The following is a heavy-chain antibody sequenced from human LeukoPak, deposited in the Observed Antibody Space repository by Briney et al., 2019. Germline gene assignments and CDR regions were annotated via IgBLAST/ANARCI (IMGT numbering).Heavy chain of an antibody. CDR2: INSRGGST. CDR3: AKDAKYQLPSYYFDY. D-gene: IGHD2-2*01. J-gene: IGHJ4*02. Sequence: PGGSLRLSCAASGFTFSSYAMHWVRQAPAKGLEWVSAINSRGGSTYYADSVNGRVTITRDNSKNTLYLQMNSLRAEDTAVYYCAKDAKYQLPSYYFDYWGQGTLVTVSS. V-gene: IGHV3-23*01. CDR1: GFTFSSYA.